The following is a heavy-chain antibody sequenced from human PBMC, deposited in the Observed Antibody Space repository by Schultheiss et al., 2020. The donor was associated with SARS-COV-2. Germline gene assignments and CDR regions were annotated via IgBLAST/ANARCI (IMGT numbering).Heavy chain of an antibody. CDR2: IFYSGST. V-gene: IGHV4-61*01. Sequence: SETLSLTCTVSGGSVSSGSYYWTWMRQPPGKGLEWIGHIFYSGSTSYNPSLKSRVTMSVDTSKNQFSLKLSSVTAADTAVYYCARDVYYYGSGAYGMDVWGQGTTVTVSS. CDR3: ARDVYYYGSGAYGMDV. CDR1: GGSVSSGSYY. J-gene: IGHJ6*02. D-gene: IGHD3-10*01.